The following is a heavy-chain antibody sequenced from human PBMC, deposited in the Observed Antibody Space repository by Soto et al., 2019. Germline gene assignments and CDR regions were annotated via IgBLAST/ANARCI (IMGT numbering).Heavy chain of an antibody. V-gene: IGHV3-73*01. J-gene: IGHJ6*02. D-gene: IGHD3-9*01. Sequence: GGSLRLSCAASGFTFSGSAMHWVRQASGKGLEWVGRIRSKANSYATAYAASVKGRFTISRDDSKNTAYLQMNSLKTEDTAVYYCTRPHYDILTGYPRDYYYGMDVWGQGTTVTVSS. CDR2: IRSKANSYAT. CDR1: GFTFSGSA. CDR3: TRPHYDILTGYPRDYYYGMDV.